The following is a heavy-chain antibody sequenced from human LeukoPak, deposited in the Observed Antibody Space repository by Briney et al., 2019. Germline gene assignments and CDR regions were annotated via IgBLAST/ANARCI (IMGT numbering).Heavy chain of an antibody. J-gene: IGHJ4*02. V-gene: IGHV3-74*01. CDR1: GFTFGNYW. CDR2: INRDGSIT. D-gene: IGHD3-10*01. CDR3: ARDKKSGESSEIDY. Sequence: RPGGSLRLSCAASGFTFGNYWLHWVRQAPGKGLVWVSRINRDGSITKYADSVKGRFTVSRDNAKNTLDLQMNGLRAEDTAVYYCARDKKSGESSEIDYWGQGTLVTVSS.